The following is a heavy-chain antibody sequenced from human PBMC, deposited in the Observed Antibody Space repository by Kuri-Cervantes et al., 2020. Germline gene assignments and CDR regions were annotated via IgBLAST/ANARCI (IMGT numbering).Heavy chain of an antibody. J-gene: IGHJ2*01. V-gene: IGHV3-53*05. CDR2: IYSGGST. Sequence: GGSLRLSCAASGFTVGSNYMSWVRQAPGKGLEWVSVIYSGGSTYYADSVKGRFTISRDNAKNSLYLQMNSLRAEDTAVYYCAKEGLGGDFDLWGRGTLVTVSS. CDR1: GFTVGSNY. CDR3: AKEGLGGDFDL. D-gene: IGHD6-19*01.